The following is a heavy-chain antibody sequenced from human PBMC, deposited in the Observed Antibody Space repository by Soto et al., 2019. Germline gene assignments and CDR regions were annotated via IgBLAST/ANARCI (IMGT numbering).Heavy chain of an antibody. V-gene: IGHV3-30*18. J-gene: IGHJ4*02. D-gene: IGHD6-19*01. CDR2: VSHDGRNT. CDR1: GFTFSDYA. CDR3: AKGGRQWLVTSDFNY. Sequence: VQLVESGGGVVQPGRSLRLSCAASGFTFSDYAMHWFRQAPGKGLEWVAVVSHDGRNTNYADAVKGRFTISRDSSKNTVSLEMTSLRAEDTAVYYCAKGGRQWLVTSDFNYWGQGALVTVSS.